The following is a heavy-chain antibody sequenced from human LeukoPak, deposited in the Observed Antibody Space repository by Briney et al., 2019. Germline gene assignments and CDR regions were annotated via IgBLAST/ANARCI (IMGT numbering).Heavy chain of an antibody. CDR2: IYYSGST. CDR3: ARAGYGDSDFDY. CDR1: GFTFSSYA. J-gene: IGHJ4*02. D-gene: IGHD4-17*01. Sequence: GSLRLSCAASGFTFSSYAMSWIRQPPGKGREWIGSIYYSGSTYYNPSLKSRVTISVDTSKNQFSLKLNSVTAADTAVYYCARAGYGDSDFDYWGQGTLVTVSS. V-gene: IGHV4-38-2*01.